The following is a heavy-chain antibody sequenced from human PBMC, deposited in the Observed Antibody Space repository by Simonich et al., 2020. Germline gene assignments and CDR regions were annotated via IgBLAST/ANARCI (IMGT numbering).Heavy chain of an antibody. J-gene: IGHJ4*02. CDR1: GYTLTELS. CDR3: ATNSPSSWGYHNFDY. Sequence: QVQLVQSGAEVKKPGASVKVSCKVSGYTLTELSMHWVRQAPGKGLEWMGGFAPEDVETIYAQKFQGRGTMTEDTSTDTAYMELSSLRSEDTAVYYCATNSPSSWGYHNFDYWGQGTLVTVSS. CDR2: FAPEDVET. V-gene: IGHV1-24*01. D-gene: IGHD7-27*01.